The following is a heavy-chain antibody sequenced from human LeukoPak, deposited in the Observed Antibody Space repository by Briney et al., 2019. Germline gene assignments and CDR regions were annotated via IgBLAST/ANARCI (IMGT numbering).Heavy chain of an antibody. J-gene: IGHJ4*02. CDR3: AKDRGIISDY. V-gene: IGHV3-30*02. CDR2: IRYDGSNK. CDR1: GFTFSSYG. Sequence: PGGSLRLSCAASGFTFSSYGMHWVRQAPGKGLEWVAFIRYDGSNKYYADSVKGRFTISRDNSKNTLYLQMNSLSAEDTAVYYCAKDRGIISDYWGQGTLVTVSS. D-gene: IGHD3-10*01.